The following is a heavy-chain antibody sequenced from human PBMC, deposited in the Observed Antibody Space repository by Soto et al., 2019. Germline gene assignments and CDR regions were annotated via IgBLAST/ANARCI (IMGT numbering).Heavy chain of an antibody. CDR3: AKGSASTYYFDS. Sequence: EVQLLESGGGLVQPGGSLRRSCAASGVTFSTYAMSWVRQAPGKGLEWVSAISRSGGSTYYADSVKGRFTVSRDNPENMLYLQMNSLRAEDTAVYFCAKGSASTYYFDSWGQGTLVTVSS. CDR1: GVTFSTYA. D-gene: IGHD6-19*01. V-gene: IGHV3-23*01. CDR2: ISRSGGST. J-gene: IGHJ4*02.